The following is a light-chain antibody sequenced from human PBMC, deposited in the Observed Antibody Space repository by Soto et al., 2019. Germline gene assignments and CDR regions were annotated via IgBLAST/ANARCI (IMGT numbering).Light chain of an antibody. CDR2: GAS. CDR1: QSVNNKY. CDR3: HQYGTSP. V-gene: IGKV3-20*01. Sequence: ESVLTQSSGTLSLSPGERATLSCRASQSVNNKYIAWYQQKPGQDPRLLIYGASSRATGIPERFSGSGSGTDFTLTISRLEPEDSALYYCHQYGTSPFGQGTKVEIK. J-gene: IGKJ1*01.